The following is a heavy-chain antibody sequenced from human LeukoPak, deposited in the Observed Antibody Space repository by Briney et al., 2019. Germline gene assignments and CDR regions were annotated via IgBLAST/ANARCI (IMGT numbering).Heavy chain of an antibody. D-gene: IGHD2-15*01. J-gene: IGHJ4*02. CDR2: IREDGTEK. Sequence: PGGSLRLSCAPSGFTFSRFWMSWVRQAPGKGLEWVANIREDGTEKKYVDSVKGRFTISRDNAKNSLSLQMNSLRAEDTAVYYCARDEKDGPLWYWGQGILVTVSS. V-gene: IGHV3-7*01. CDR1: GFTFSRFW. CDR3: ARDEKDGPLWY.